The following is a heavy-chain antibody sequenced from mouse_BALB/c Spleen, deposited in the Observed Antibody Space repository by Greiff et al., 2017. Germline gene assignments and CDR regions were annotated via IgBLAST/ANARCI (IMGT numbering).Heavy chain of an antibody. V-gene: IGHV5-12-1*01. CDR1: GFAFSSYD. CDR2: ISSGGGST. Sequence: EVKVEESGGGLVKPGGSLKLSCAASGFAFSSYDMSWVRQTPEKRLEWVAYISSGGGSTYYPDTVKGRFTISRDNAKNTLYLQMSSLKSEDTAMYYCARHGGNYGYYAMDYWGQGTSVTVSS. J-gene: IGHJ4*01. D-gene: IGHD2-1*01. CDR3: ARHGGNYGYYAMDY.